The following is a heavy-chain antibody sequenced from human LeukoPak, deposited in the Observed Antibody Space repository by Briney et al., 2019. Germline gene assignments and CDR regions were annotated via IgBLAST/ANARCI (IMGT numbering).Heavy chain of an antibody. CDR2: FYYSGST. D-gene: IGHD1-26*01. J-gene: IGHJ4*02. V-gene: IGHV4-59*01. CDR3: ARGQGGNYYLNYFDY. CDR1: GGSFSTYY. Sequence: SGTLSLTCTVTGGSFSTYYWSWIRQPPGKGLEWIGHFYYSGSTNYNPSLKSRVTISVDTSRNQFSLKLTSVTAADTAVYYCARGQGGNYYLNYFDYWGQGALVTVSS.